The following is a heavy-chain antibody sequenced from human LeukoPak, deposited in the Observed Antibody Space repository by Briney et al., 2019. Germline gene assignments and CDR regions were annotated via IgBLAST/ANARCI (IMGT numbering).Heavy chain of an antibody. V-gene: IGHV3-48*04. CDR2: ISSSGSTI. J-gene: IGHJ4*02. Sequence: GGSLRLSCAASGFTFSSYAMSWVRQAPGKGLEWVSYISSSGSTIYYADPVKGRFTISRDNAKNSLYLQMNSLRAEDTAVYYXXXXFTAFDYWGQGTLVTVSS. CDR3: XXXFTAFDY. CDR1: GFTFSSYA.